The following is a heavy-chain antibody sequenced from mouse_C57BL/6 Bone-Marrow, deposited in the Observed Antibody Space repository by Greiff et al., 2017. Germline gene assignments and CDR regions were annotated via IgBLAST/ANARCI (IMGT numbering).Heavy chain of an antibody. CDR2: IYPRSGNT. CDR3: ARGYSSLLYAMDY. CDR1: GYTFTSYG. J-gene: IGHJ4*01. D-gene: IGHD2-3*01. Sequence: QVQLQQSGAELARPGASVKLSCKASGYTFTSYGISWVKQRTGQGLEWIGEIYPRSGNTYYNEKFKGKATLTADKSSSTAYMELRSLTSEDSAVYFCARGYSSLLYAMDYWGQGTSVTVSS. V-gene: IGHV1-81*01.